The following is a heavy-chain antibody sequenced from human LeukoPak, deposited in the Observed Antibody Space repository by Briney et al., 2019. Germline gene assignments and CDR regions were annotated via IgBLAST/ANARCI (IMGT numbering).Heavy chain of an antibody. J-gene: IGHJ4*02. CDR3: ARSAAAVGISPRVFDY. CDR2: INHSGST. D-gene: IGHD6-13*01. Sequence: SETLSLTCAVYGGSFSGYYWSWIRQPPGKGLEWIGEINHSGSTNYNPSLKSRVAISVDTSKNQFSLKLSSVTAADTAVYYCARSAAAVGISPRVFDYWGQGTLVTVSS. V-gene: IGHV4-34*01. CDR1: GGSFSGYY.